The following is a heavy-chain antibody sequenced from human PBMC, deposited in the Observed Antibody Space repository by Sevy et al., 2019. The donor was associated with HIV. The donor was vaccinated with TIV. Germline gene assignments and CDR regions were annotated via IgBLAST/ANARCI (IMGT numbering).Heavy chain of an antibody. J-gene: IGHJ4*02. D-gene: IGHD6-13*01. CDR3: VKERVGYISSWYYFDY. V-gene: IGHV3-23*01. CDR1: GFTVNTYA. Sequence: GGSLRLSCAVSGFTVNTYAMSWVRQAPGKELEWVAVINNSGGSTDYADSVRGRFSISRDNPNVYLEMNSLRVEDTAVYYCVKERVGYISSWYYFDYWGQGTLVTVSS. CDR2: INNSGGST.